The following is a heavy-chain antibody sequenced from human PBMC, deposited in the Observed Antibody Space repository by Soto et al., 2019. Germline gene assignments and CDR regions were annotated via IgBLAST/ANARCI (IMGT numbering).Heavy chain of an antibody. J-gene: IGHJ5*02. CDR2: IYYSGST. CDR1: GGSISSYY. CDR3: ARVIYCSGGSCRGPAWFDP. D-gene: IGHD2-15*01. V-gene: IGHV4-59*01. Sequence: AETLSLTCTVSGGSISSYYLSWIRQAPGKGLEWIGYIYYSGSTNYNPSLKSRVTISVDTSKNQYSLKLSSVTAADTAVYYCARVIYCSGGSCRGPAWFDPWGQGTLVTVSS.